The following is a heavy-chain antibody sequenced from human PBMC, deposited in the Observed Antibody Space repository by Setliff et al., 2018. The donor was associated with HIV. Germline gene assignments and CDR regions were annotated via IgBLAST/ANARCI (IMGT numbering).Heavy chain of an antibody. D-gene: IGHD2-21*01. J-gene: IGHJ4*02. V-gene: IGHV3-7*01. Sequence: GGSLRLSCAASGFTFRSHWMHWVRQAPGKGLEWVASVTPDGGDKYYANSMRGRFTISRDNGKSAVYLQMNSLTAEDTALYYCVRDLARVIAHWGQGTLVTVSS. CDR3: VRDLARVIAH. CDR1: GFTFRSHW. CDR2: VTPDGGDK.